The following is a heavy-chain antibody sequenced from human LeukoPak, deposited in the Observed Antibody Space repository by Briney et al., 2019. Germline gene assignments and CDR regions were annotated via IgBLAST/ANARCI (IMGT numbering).Heavy chain of an antibody. Sequence: GGSLRLSCAASGFTFSSYGMSWVRQAPGKGLEWVSAISGSGGSTYYADSVKGRFTISRDNSKNTLYLQMNSLRAEDTAVYYCAKDSPNPSRGYSYGAIDYWGQGTLVTVSS. CDR2: ISGSGGST. CDR3: AKDSPNPSRGYSYGAIDY. V-gene: IGHV3-23*01. D-gene: IGHD5-18*01. CDR1: GFTFSSYG. J-gene: IGHJ4*02.